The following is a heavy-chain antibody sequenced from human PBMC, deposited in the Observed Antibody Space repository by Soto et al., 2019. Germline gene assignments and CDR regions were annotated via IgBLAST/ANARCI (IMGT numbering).Heavy chain of an antibody. D-gene: IGHD5-12*01. CDR3: ASEDIGVYHHEGIDV. Sequence: QVQLEQSGAEVKKPGASVKVSCKASGYTFSSYGISWVRQAPGQGLEWMGWISGYNGNTNYELKFQDRVTMTTDTSTNTAYMELRSLRSDDTAVYYCASEDIGVYHHEGIDVYGK. CDR2: ISGYNGNT. CDR1: GYTFSSYG. V-gene: IGHV1-18*01. J-gene: IGHJ6*04.